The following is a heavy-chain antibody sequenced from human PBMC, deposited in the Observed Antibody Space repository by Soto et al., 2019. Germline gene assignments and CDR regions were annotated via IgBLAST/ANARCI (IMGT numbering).Heavy chain of an antibody. CDR1: GYTFTNYA. V-gene: IGHV1-3*01. CDR3: APSVIVATGTRNWFEP. J-gene: IGHJ5*02. D-gene: IGHD3-22*01. Sequence: VQLVQSGAEVTTPGASVKVSCNASGYTFTNYAMHWVRQAPGQSLEWMGWINGGNGDTKYSQKFQERITITRDTSASTAYMELRSLRSEDSAVYYCAPSVIVATGTRNWFEPWGQGTLVTVSS. CDR2: INGGNGDT.